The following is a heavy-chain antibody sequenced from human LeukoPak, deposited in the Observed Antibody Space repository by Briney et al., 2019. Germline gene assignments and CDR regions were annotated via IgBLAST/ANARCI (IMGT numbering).Heavy chain of an antibody. CDR3: AKDLTGRHPTFDY. D-gene: IGHD4/OR15-4a*01. CDR2: ISGSGGST. V-gene: IGHV3-23*01. Sequence: GGSLRLSCAASGFTLSSYAMSWVRQAPGKGLEWVSAISGSGGSTYYADSVKGRFTISRDNSKNTLYLQMNSLRAEDTAVCYCAKDLTGRHPTFDYWGQGTLVTVSS. J-gene: IGHJ4*02. CDR1: GFTLSSYA.